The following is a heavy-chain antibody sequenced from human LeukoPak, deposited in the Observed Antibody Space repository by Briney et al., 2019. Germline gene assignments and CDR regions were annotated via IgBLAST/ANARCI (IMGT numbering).Heavy chain of an antibody. J-gene: IGHJ6*03. V-gene: IGHV3-30*02. CDR3: ANQDIVVVPAAVYYYYYMDL. Sequence: GGSLRLSCAASGFTFSSYGMHWVRQAPGKGLEWVAFIRYDGSNKYYADSVKGRFTISRDNSKNTLYLQMNSLRAEDTAVYYCANQDIVVVPAAVYYYYYMDLWGKGTTVTVSS. CDR1: GFTFSSYG. D-gene: IGHD2-2*01. CDR2: IRYDGSNK.